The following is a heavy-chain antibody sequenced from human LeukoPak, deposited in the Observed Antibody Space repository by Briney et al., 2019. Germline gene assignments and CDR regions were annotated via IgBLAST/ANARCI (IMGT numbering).Heavy chain of an antibody. J-gene: IGHJ4*02. D-gene: IGHD3-16*02. CDR1: GFTFRAHG. Sequence: GGSLRLFCAASGFTFRAHGLTWARQATGGGLEWVSSITGRGGMTWYSDSVKGRLTISRDNSNNNLFLQMDSLRGEDTAVYFCAKDDSETYASWGSYRSDSWGQGTLVTVSS. V-gene: IGHV3-23*01. CDR2: ITGRGGMT. CDR3: AKDDSETYASWGSYRSDS.